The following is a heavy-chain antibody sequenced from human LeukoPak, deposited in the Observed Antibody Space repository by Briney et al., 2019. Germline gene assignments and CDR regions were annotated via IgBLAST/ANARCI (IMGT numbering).Heavy chain of an antibody. V-gene: IGHV3-74*01. D-gene: IGHD2-8*02. CDR1: GFTFSSYW. CDR2: INSDGRST. J-gene: IGHJ4*02. Sequence: GGSLRLSCVASGFTFSSYWMHWVRQAPGKGLVWVSRINSDGRSTSYADSVKGRFTISRDNAKNTVYLQMNSLRAEDTAGYYCARDQLYCTGGTCYFDYWGQGTLVTVSS. CDR3: ARDQLYCTGGTCYFDY.